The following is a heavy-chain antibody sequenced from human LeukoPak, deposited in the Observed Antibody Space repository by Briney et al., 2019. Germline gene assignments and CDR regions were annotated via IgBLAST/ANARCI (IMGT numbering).Heavy chain of an antibody. J-gene: IGHJ6*03. D-gene: IGHD6-19*01. CDR1: GFTLSNYL. CDR3: ARERQWLVVYYYMDV. V-gene: IGHV3-7*01. CDR2: INQDGSEK. Sequence: PVWALRLPCSASGFTLSNYLISWVRQAPGRGLEWVPNINQDGSEKYYVDSVHGRFTISRDNAKNSLYLQMNSLRAEDTAVYYCARERQWLVVYYYMDVWGKGTTVTVFS.